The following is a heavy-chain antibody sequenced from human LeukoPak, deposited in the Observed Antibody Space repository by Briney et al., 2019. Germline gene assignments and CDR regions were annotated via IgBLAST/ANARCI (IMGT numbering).Heavy chain of an antibody. CDR2: IYHSGST. CDR1: GGSISSGGYS. CDR3: ARVLHYYDSSGYYYPDAFDI. V-gene: IGHV4-30-2*01. J-gene: IGHJ3*02. D-gene: IGHD3-22*01. Sequence: PSQTLSLTCAVSGGSISSGGYSWSWLRQPPGKGLEWIGYIYHSGSTYYNPSLKSRVTISVDRSKNQFSLKLSSVTAADTAVYYCARVLHYYDSSGYYYPDAFDIWGQGTMVTVSS.